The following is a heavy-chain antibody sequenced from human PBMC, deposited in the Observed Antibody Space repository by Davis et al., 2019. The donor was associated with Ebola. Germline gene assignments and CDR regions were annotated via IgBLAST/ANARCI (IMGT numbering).Heavy chain of an antibody. CDR1: GGSFSGYY. Sequence: PSETLSLTCAVYGGSFSGYYWSWIRQPPGKGLEWIGYIYHSGSTYYNPSLKSRVTMSVDTSKNQFSLKLSSVTAADTAVYYCARGYPVDYWGQGTLVTVSS. J-gene: IGHJ4*02. V-gene: IGHV4-34*01. CDR2: IYHSGST. CDR3: ARGYPVDY.